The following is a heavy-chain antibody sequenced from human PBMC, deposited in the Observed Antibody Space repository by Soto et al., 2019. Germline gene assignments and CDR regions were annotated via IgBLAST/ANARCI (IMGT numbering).Heavy chain of an antibody. CDR2: INPKSGGT. Sequence: RASVKVSCKASGYSFTDYHIHWVRQAPGQGLEWLGRINPKSGGTSTAQKFQGWVTMTTDTSISTASMELTRLTSDDTAIYYCARGDSTDCSNGVCSFFYNHDMDVCGQGTTVTVSS. D-gene: IGHD2-8*01. V-gene: IGHV1-2*04. CDR1: GYSFTDYH. CDR3: ARGDSTDCSNGVCSFFYNHDMDV. J-gene: IGHJ6*02.